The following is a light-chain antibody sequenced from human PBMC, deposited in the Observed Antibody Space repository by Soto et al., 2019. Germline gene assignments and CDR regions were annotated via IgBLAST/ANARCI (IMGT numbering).Light chain of an antibody. J-gene: IGKJ4*01. CDR3: QQRSDWRLS. CDR1: QSVRNL. CDR2: DVF. Sequence: EVVLTQSPATLSLSPGERATLSCRASQSVRNLLAWYQQKPGQARRLLIYDVFNRATGIPARFSGSGSGTDFTLTISSLEPEDFAIYYCQQRSDWRLSFGGGTKVDIK. V-gene: IGKV3-11*01.